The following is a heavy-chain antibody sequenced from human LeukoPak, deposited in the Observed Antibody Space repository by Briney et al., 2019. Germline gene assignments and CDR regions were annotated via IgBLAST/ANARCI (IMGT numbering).Heavy chain of an antibody. CDR1: VYTFTSYG. CDR3: AREYYYESRGYYSSQPLLV. V-gene: IGHV1-18*01. Sequence: ASVKVSCKASVYTFTSYGISWVRQAPGQGLECVGWISAYNGHTNYAQKLQGRDTMTTDTSTSTAYMELRNLRSDDTAVYYCAREYYYESRGYYSSQPLLVWGQGTRVTVSS. CDR2: ISAYNGHT. J-gene: IGHJ4*02. D-gene: IGHD3-22*01.